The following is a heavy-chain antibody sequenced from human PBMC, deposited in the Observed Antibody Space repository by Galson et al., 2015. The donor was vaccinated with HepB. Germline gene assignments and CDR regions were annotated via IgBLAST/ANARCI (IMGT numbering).Heavy chain of an antibody. CDR1: GFTFDDYA. D-gene: IGHD1-26*01. CDR2: ISWNSGSI. CDR3: AKGALGALHAFDI. V-gene: IGHV3-9*01. Sequence: SLRLSCAASGFTFDDYAMHWVRQAPGKGLEWVSGISWNSGSIGYADSVKGRFTISRDNAKNSLYLQMNSLRAEDTALYYCAKGALGALHAFDIWGQGTMVTVSS. J-gene: IGHJ3*02.